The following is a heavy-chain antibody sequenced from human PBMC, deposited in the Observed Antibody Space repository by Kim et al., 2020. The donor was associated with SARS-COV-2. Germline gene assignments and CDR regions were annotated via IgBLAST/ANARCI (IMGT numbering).Heavy chain of an antibody. J-gene: IGHJ6*02. CDR3: ARQGWDYGEGMDV. Sequence: YSPSFQGHVTISADKSISTAYLQWSSLKASDTAMYYCARQGWDYGEGMDVWGQGTTVTVSS. V-gene: IGHV5-10-1*01. D-gene: IGHD4-17*01.